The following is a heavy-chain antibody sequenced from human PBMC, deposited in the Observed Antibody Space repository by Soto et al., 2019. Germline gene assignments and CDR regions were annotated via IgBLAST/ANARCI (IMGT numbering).Heavy chain of an antibody. CDR2: IIPIFGTA. D-gene: IGHD3-10*01. CDR1: GGTFSSYA. J-gene: IGHJ6*02. CDR3: ARGDGSGSYPTYYYYYGMDV. Sequence: QVQLVQSGAEVQKPGSSVKVSCKASGGTFSSYAISWVRQAPGQGLEWMGGIIPIFGTANYAQKFQGRVTITADESTSTAYMELSSLRSEDTAVYYCARGDGSGSYPTYYYYYGMDVWGQGTTVTVSS. V-gene: IGHV1-69*01.